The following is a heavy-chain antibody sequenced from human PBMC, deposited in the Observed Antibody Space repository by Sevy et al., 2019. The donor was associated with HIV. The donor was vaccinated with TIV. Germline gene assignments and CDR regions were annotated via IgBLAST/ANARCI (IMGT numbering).Heavy chain of an antibody. CDR3: ARDLPPSATTVAHFDY. V-gene: IGHV3-48*03. Sequence: GGSLRLSCTASGFTFSSYEMNWVRQAPGKGLEWVSYISNSGSNIYYSDSVKGRFTISRDNAKNSLYLKMNSLRAEDTAVYYCARDLPPSATTVAHFDYWGRGTLVTVSS. D-gene: IGHD4-17*01. CDR2: ISNSGSNI. J-gene: IGHJ4*02. CDR1: GFTFSSYE.